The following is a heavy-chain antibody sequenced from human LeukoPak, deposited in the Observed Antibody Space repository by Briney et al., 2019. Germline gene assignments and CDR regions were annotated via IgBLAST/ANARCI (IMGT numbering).Heavy chain of an antibody. Sequence: ASVKVSCKASGYTFTSYGISWVRQAPGQGLEWMGWISAYNGNTNYAQKLQGRVTMTTDTSTSTAYMELRSLRSDDTAVYFCARATLSDYYFNYWGQGTLVTVSS. V-gene: IGHV1-18*01. CDR2: ISAYNGNT. CDR1: GYTFTSYG. J-gene: IGHJ4*02. CDR3: ARATLSDYYFNY.